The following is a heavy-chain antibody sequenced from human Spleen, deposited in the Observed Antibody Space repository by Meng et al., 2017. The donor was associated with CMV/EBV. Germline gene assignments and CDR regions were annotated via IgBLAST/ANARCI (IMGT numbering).Heavy chain of an antibody. V-gene: IGHV2-5*02. CDR3: ARAVENSWFDP. CDR2: IYWDNDK. Sequence: TGSGFSLSTSAVGVAWIRQAPGKALEWIALIYWDNDKRYNPALKNRLTITRDTSKNQVVLTMTNMDPVDTATYYCARAVENSWFDPWGQGTLVTVSS. CDR1: GFSLSTSAVG. D-gene: IGHD1-1*01. J-gene: IGHJ5*02.